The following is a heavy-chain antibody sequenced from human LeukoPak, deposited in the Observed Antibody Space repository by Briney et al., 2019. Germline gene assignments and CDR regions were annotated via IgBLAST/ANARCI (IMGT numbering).Heavy chain of an antibody. V-gene: IGHV4-4*07. J-gene: IGHJ5*02. D-gene: IGHD2-8*01. CDR1: GGSISTYY. Sequence: PLETLSLTCTVSGGSISTYYWTWIRQPAGKGLEWMGHIYISGTTNYSPSLKSRVTMSVDTSKNQFSLKLSSVTAADTAVYYCARERTSCTNGVCRTPRWFDPWGQGILVTVSS. CDR3: ARERTSCTNGVCRTPRWFDP. CDR2: IYISGTT.